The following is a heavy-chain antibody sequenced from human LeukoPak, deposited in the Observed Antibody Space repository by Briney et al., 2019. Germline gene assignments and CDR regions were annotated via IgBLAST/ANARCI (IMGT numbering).Heavy chain of an antibody. Sequence: SQTLSLNCTVSGVSVSSSDYYWTWIRQSPGKALEWIGYIYYTGIPYYNPSLNSRVSMSVDTSKDQFSLKLTSLTAADTAVYFCARVETGLPAAGFDSWGQGTLVTVSS. CDR1: GVSVSSSDYY. D-gene: IGHD6-25*01. V-gene: IGHV4-30-4*08. CDR2: IYYTGIP. CDR3: ARVETGLPAAGFDS. J-gene: IGHJ4*02.